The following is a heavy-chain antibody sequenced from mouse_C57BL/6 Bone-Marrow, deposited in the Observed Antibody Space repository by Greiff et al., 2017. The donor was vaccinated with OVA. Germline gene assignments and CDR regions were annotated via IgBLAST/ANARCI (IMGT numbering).Heavy chain of an antibody. CDR2: IWSGGST. D-gene: IGHD2-4*01. Sequence: VKLVESGPGLVQPSQSLSITCTVSGFSLTSYGVHWVRQSPGKGLAWLGVIWSGGSTDYNAAFISRLSISKDNSKSQVFFKMNSLQADDTAIYYCARRDDYDFYAMDYWGQGTSVTVSS. J-gene: IGHJ4*01. CDR1: GFSLTSYG. V-gene: IGHV2-2*01. CDR3: ARRDDYDFYAMDY.